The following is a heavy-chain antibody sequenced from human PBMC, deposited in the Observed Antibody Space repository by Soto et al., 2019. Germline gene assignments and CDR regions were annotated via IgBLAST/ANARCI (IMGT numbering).Heavy chain of an antibody. J-gene: IGHJ5*02. D-gene: IGHD2-15*01. CDR2: VTKSGNT. V-gene: IGHV3-23*01. CDR3: AGLGMVAAHREFDP. Sequence: GGSLRLSCASSGFTFIAYAMTWVRQAPEKGLEWVSAVTKSGNTYYGDSVKGRFTISRDKSKSQFFLKLSSVTAADTAIYYCAGLGMVAAHREFDPWGQGTLVTVSS. CDR1: GFTFIAYA.